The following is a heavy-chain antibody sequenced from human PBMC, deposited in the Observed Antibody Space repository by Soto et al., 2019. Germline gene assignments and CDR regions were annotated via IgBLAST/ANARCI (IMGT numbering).Heavy chain of an antibody. Sequence: QLHLVQSGAVVKKPGASVTVSCSASGYPVTAYYMHWVRQAPGRGLEWMGGINPATGAAKYTQTFQGRVTMTRDTPPSTVFMELSGLTSEDTAFFYCARGGGVGVAGSAAFDMWGQGTLVTVSS. CDR3: ARGGGVGVAGSAAFDM. D-gene: IGHD3-3*01. J-gene: IGHJ3*02. V-gene: IGHV1-2*02. CDR2: INPATGAA. CDR1: GYPVTAYY.